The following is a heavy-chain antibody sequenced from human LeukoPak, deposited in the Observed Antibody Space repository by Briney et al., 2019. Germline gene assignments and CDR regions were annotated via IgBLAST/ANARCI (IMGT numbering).Heavy chain of an antibody. D-gene: IGHD3-22*01. CDR2: MNPKSGNT. Sequence: ASVKVSCKASRYTFTSYDINWGPQATGQRLEWMGWMNPKSGNTGYTQKLQGRVNTTRNTSISTAYMELSILRSEDTAVYYCAREDYYDSGAFDRWGQGTLVTVSS. V-gene: IGHV1-8*01. CDR3: AREDYYDSGAFDR. J-gene: IGHJ5*02. CDR1: RYTFTSYD.